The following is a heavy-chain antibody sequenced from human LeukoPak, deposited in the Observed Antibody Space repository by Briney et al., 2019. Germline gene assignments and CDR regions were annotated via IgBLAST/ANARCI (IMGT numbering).Heavy chain of an antibody. D-gene: IGHD2-2*01. J-gene: IGHJ4*02. CDR3: GRLPGMDSASFGY. V-gene: IGHV5-51*01. CDR1: GYSFTSYW. Sequence: GESLKISCKASGYSFTSYWTGWVRQMPGKGLEWMGIIYPGDSATSYSPSFQGQVIITADTSISTAYLQWSRLKASKTAMYYCGRLPGMDSASFGYWGQETLVTVSS. CDR2: IYPGDSAT.